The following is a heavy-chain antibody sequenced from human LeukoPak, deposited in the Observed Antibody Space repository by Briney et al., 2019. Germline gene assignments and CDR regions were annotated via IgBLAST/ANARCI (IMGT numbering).Heavy chain of an antibody. Sequence: SETLSLTCTVSGGTISSYFWTWIRQPPGKGLEWMGHIYYSGTTNYNPSLKSRVSMSVDTSKNQFSLKLSSVTAADTAVYYCARHRWELNAFDIWGQGTMVTVSS. J-gene: IGHJ3*02. CDR3: ARHRWELNAFDI. V-gene: IGHV4-59*08. CDR2: IYYSGTT. D-gene: IGHD1-26*01. CDR1: GGTISSYF.